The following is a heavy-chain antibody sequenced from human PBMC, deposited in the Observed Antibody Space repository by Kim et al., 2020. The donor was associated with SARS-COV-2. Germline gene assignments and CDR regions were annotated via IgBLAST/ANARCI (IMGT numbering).Heavy chain of an antibody. CDR3: TTDPESVGAPPNWFDP. D-gene: IGHD1-26*01. V-gene: IGHV3-15*01. Sequence: PVKGRFTISRDGSKNTLYLQMNSLKTEDTAVYYCTTDPESVGAPPNWFDPWGQGTLVTVSS. J-gene: IGHJ5*02.